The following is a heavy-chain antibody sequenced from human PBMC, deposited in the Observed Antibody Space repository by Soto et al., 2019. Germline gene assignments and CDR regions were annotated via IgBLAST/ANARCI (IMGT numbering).Heavy chain of an antibody. D-gene: IGHD3-22*01. V-gene: IGHV4-31*03. CDR3: ARGGYYYGSSGIIHPILNWFDP. CDR2: IYDSGST. CDR1: GCSLGSGGYY. Sequence: SETLSLTCTFSGCSLGSGGYYLSWIRQHPEKGLEWIGYIYDSGSTSYNPSLKSRVTISVDTSKNQFSLRLNSVTAADTAVYYCARGGYYYGSSGIIHPILNWFDPWGQGTQVTVSS. J-gene: IGHJ5*02.